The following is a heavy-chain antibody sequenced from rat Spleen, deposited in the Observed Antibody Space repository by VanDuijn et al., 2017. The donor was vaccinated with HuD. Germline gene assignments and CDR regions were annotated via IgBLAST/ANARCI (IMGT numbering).Heavy chain of an antibody. V-gene: IGHV5-7*01. CDR1: GLSFSDYN. Sequence: EVQLVESGGGLVQPGRSMKLSCAASGLSFSDYNMAWVRQAPKKGLEWVATISYDGSSTYYRDSVKGRFTISRDNAKSTLYLQMDSLRSEDTATYYCARRARYFDYWGQGVMVTVSS. CDR3: ARRARYFDY. CDR2: ISYDGSST. J-gene: IGHJ2*01.